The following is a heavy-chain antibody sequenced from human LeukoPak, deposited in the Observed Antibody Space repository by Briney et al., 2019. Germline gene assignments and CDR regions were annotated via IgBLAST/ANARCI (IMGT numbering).Heavy chain of an antibody. J-gene: IGHJ5*02. CDR1: GYSFTSYW. Sequence: GESLKISCKGSGYSFTSYWIGWVRQMPGKGLEWMGIIYPGDSDTRYSPSFQGQATISADKSISTAHLQWSSLKASDTAMYYCARRSERSTLDPWCQGTLVTVSS. V-gene: IGHV5-51*01. CDR2: IYPGDSDT. CDR3: ARRSERSTLDP.